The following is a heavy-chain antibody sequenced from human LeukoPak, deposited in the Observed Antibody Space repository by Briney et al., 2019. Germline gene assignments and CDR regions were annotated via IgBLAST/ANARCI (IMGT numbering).Heavy chain of an antibody. CDR1: GFTFSSYS. J-gene: IGHJ4*02. Sequence: GGSLRLSCAASGFTFSSYSMNWVRQAPGKGLEWVSYISSSSSTIYYADSVKGRFTISRDNAKNSLYLQMNSLRAEDTAVYYCARDLITIFGVVRSFDYWGQGTLVTVSS. D-gene: IGHD3-3*01. CDR2: ISSSSSTI. V-gene: IGHV3-48*01. CDR3: ARDLITIFGVVRSFDY.